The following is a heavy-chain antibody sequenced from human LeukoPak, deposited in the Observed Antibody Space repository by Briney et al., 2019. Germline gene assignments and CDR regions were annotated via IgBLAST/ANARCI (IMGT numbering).Heavy chain of an antibody. CDR3: ARGGAVAGSYYYYMDV. D-gene: IGHD6-19*01. CDR2: INHSGST. V-gene: IGHV4-34*01. J-gene: IGHJ6*03. CDR1: GGSFSGYY. Sequence: PETLSLTCAVYGGSFSGYYWSWIRQPPGKGLEWIGEINHSGSTNYNPSLKSRVTISVDTSKNQFSLKLSSVTAADTAVYYCARGGAVAGSYYYYMDVWGKGTTVTVSS.